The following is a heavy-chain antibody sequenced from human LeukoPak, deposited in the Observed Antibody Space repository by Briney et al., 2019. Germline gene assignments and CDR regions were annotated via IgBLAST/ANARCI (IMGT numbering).Heavy chain of an antibody. D-gene: IGHD3-3*01. J-gene: IGHJ4*02. Sequence: SETLPLTCTVSGGSISSYYWSWIRQPPGKGLEWIGYIYYSGSTNYIPSLKSRVTISVDTSKNQFSLKLSSVTAADTAVYYCASRSSIWSGYQDTLYYFDSWGQGTLVTVSS. CDR1: GGSISSYY. CDR2: IYYSGST. V-gene: IGHV4-59*01. CDR3: ASRSSIWSGYQDTLYYFDS.